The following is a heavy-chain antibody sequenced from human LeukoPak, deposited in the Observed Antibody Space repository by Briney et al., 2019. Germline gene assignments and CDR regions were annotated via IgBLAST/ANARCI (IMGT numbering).Heavy chain of an antibody. V-gene: IGHV3-21*01. CDR1: GFTFSGSP. CDR3: ASSPYSNSPFDY. Sequence: GGSLRLSCAASGFTFSGSPMHWVRQAPGKGLEWVSSISSSSSYIYYADSVKGRFTISRDNAKNSLYLQMNSLRAEDTAVYYCASSPYSNSPFDYWGQGTLVTVSS. J-gene: IGHJ4*02. CDR2: ISSSSSYI. D-gene: IGHD4-11*01.